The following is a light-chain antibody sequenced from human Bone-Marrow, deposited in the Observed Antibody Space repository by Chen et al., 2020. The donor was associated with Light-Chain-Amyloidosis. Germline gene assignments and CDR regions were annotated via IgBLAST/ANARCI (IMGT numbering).Light chain of an antibody. J-gene: IGLJ3*02. V-gene: IGLV1-40*01. CDR2: GNS. Sequence: QSVLTQPPSVSGAPRPRVTISCPGGSSNIGAGYDVHWYQQLPGTAPKLLIYGNSNRPSGVPDRFSGSKSGTSASLAITGLQAEDEADYYCQSYDSSLSGSVFGGGTKLTVL. CDR3: QSYDSSLSGSV. CDR1: SSNIGAGYD.